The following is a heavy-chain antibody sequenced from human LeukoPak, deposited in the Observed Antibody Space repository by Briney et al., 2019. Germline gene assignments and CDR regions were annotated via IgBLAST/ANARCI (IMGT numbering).Heavy chain of an antibody. CDR1: GYSISSGYY. Sequence: PSETLSLTCTVSGYSISSGYYWGWIRQPPGKGLEWIGSIYHSGSTYYNPSLKSRVTISVDKSKNQFSLKLSSVTAADTAVYYCATCRGFPALWFDPWGQGTLVIVSS. CDR2: IYHSGST. D-gene: IGHD3-10*01. V-gene: IGHV4-38-2*02. CDR3: ATCRGFPALWFDP. J-gene: IGHJ5*02.